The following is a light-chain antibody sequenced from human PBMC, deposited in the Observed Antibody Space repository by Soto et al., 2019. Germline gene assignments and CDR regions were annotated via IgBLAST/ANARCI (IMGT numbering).Light chain of an antibody. CDR3: QQYDNLPPYT. Sequence: DIQMTQSPSSLSASLGDRVTITCQASRDISVYLKRYQQKPGKPPKLIVYDASNLQTGVPSRFSGSGSGTHFIFTISSLQPEDIATYYCQQYDNLPPYTFGQGTTLEIK. J-gene: IGKJ2*01. V-gene: IGKV1-33*01. CDR1: RDISVY. CDR2: DAS.